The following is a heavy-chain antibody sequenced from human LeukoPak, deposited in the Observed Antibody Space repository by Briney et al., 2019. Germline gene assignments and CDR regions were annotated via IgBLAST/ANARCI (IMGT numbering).Heavy chain of an antibody. CDR2: IRYDGNNK. J-gene: IGHJ4*02. CDR3: ARDKRAADYFDY. D-gene: IGHD6-13*01. Sequence: PGGSLRLSCAASGFTFSNYGMHWVRQVPGKGLEWVAFIRYDGNNKYYEDSVKGRFTISRDNSKNTLYLQMNSLGPEDTAVYYCARDKRAADYFDYWGQGTLVTVSS. CDR1: GFTFSNYG. V-gene: IGHV3-30*02.